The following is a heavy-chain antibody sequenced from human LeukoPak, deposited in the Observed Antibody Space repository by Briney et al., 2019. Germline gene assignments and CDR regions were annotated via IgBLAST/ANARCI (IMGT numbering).Heavy chain of an antibody. D-gene: IGHD3-3*02. V-gene: IGHV4-31*03. J-gene: IGHJ5*02. Sequence: SETLSLTCTVSGGSISSGGYYWSWIRQHPGTGLEWIGYIYYSGSTYYNPSLKSRVTISVDTSENQFSLKLSSVTAADTAVYYCARVGFLERTRFDPWGQGTLVTVSS. CDR3: ARVGFLERTRFDP. CDR1: GGSISSGGYY. CDR2: IYYSGST.